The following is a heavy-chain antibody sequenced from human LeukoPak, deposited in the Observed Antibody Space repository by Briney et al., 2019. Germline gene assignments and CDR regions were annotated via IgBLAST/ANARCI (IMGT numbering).Heavy chain of an antibody. J-gene: IGHJ5*02. D-gene: IGHD6-13*01. CDR1: GYTFTGYY. CDR2: INPNSGGT. V-gene: IGHV1-2*02. CDR3: ARDLMAAGTGWFDP. Sequence: ASVKVSCKASGYTFTGYYMHWVRQAPGQGLEWMGWINPNSGGTNYAQKFQGRVTMTRDTSISTAYMELSRLRSDDTAVYYCARDLMAAGTGWFDPWGQGTLVTVSS.